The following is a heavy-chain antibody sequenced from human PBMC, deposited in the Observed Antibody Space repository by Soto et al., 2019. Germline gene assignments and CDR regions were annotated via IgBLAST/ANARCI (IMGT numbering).Heavy chain of an antibody. J-gene: IGHJ6*02. CDR3: PRQGGNSIAVAAMGYYSYYYDMDV. V-gene: IGHV4-39*01. Sequence: QMQLQESGPGLVKPSETLSLTCSVSGGSISSGSYYWDWIRQPPGKGLEWIGSIHYSGSTYYNPSLKSRVTISVDTSKNQFSLKLSSVPAADTAVYYCPRQGGNSIAVAAMGYYSYYYDMDVGAKGPRSSSP. CDR1: GGSISSGSYY. D-gene: IGHD6-19*01. CDR2: IHYSGST.